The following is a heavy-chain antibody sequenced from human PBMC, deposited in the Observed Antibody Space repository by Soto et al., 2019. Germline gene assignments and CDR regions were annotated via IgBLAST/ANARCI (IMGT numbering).Heavy chain of an antibody. J-gene: IGHJ3*02. CDR3: ARVFDGFTFFGLFMGDAFDI. CDR1: GFTFSSYG. V-gene: IGHV3-33*01. D-gene: IGHD3-3*01. CDR2: IWYDGSNK. Sequence: QVQLVESGGGVVQPGRSLRLSCAASGFTFSSYGMHWVRQAPGKGLEWVAVIWYDGSNKYYADSVKGRFTISRDNSKNTLYRKMNGLGAEARVVYYWARVFDGFTFFGLFMGDAFDIWGKGKMFPVSS.